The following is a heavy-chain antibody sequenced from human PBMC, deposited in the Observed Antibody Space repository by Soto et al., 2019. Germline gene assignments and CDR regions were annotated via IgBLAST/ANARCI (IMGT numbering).Heavy chain of an antibody. V-gene: IGHV3-66*01. J-gene: IGHJ4*02. Sequence: EVQLVASGGGLVQPGGSLRLSCAGSGFTVGANYMSWVRQAPGKGLGWVSTIYSGDSASYADSVRGRFTISKDRSKNTLDLQMNSLRAEDTAVYYCVLKLGESFDHWGQGTLVTVSS. D-gene: IGHD3-16*01. CDR2: IYSGDSA. CDR1: GFTVGANY. CDR3: VLKLGESFDH.